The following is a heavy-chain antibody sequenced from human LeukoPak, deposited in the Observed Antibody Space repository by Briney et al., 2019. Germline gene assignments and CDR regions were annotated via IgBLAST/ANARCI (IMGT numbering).Heavy chain of an antibody. Sequence: PSETPSLTCAVYGGSFSGYYWSWIRQPPGKGLEWIGYIYYSGSTNYNPSLKSRVTISVDTSKNQFSLKLSSVTAADTAVYYCARTPRQWLGPGYFDYWGQGTLVTVSS. CDR1: GGSFSGYY. D-gene: IGHD6-19*01. CDR2: IYYSGST. J-gene: IGHJ4*02. V-gene: IGHV4-59*01. CDR3: ARTPRQWLGPGYFDY.